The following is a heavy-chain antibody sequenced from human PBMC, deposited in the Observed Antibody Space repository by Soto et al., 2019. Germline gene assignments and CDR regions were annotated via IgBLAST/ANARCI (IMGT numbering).Heavy chain of an antibody. CDR1: GFNFSDYY. V-gene: IGHV3-11*01. CDR2: IGSSGRTI. D-gene: IGHD3-16*01. J-gene: IGHJ4*02. Sequence: QVQLVESGVGLVKPGESLRLSCAASGFNFSDYYMTWIRQAPGKGLEWVSSIGSSGRTIYYADSVKGRFTISRDNAKKSVILQMSSLSVEDTAVYYCASGGSLAPEYWGQGTLVTVSS. CDR3: ASGGSLAPEY.